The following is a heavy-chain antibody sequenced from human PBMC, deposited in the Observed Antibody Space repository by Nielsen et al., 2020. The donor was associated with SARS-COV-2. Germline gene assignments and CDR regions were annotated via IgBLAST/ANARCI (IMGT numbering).Heavy chain of an antibody. CDR1: GFTFSSTW. CDR2: INPSGSGT. J-gene: IGHJ6*03. D-gene: IGHD3-3*01. Sequence: GESLKISCSASGFTFSSTWMDWVHQAPGQGLVWVSRINPSGSGTAYADSVKGRFAVSRDNAENTVVLQIHSLRVEDTAVYYCAGGADFWSGTQKYYMDVWGKGTTVTVSS. CDR3: AGGADFWSGTQKYYMDV. V-gene: IGHV3-74*01.